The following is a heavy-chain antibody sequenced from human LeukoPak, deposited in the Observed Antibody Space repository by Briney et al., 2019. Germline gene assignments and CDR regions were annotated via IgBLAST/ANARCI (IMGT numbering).Heavy chain of an antibody. J-gene: IGHJ4*02. Sequence: EPGRSLRLSCAASGFTFSSYAMHWVRQAPGKGLEWVAVISYDGSNKYYADSVKGRFTISRDNSKNTLYLQMNSLRAEDTAVYYCAREGGYGELRNPFDYWGQGTLVTVSS. CDR2: ISYDGSNK. CDR1: GFTFSSYA. V-gene: IGHV3-30*01. D-gene: IGHD1-26*01. CDR3: AREGGYGELRNPFDY.